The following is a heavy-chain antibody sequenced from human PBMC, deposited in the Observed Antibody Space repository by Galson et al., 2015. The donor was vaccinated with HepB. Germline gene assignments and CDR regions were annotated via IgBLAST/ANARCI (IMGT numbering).Heavy chain of an antibody. Sequence: SVKVSCKASGYTFTSYGISWVRQAPGQGLEWMGWISAYNGNTNYAQKLQGRVTMTTDTSTSTAYMELRSLRSDDTAVYYCARGRYSSSWSPVYYYGMDVWGQGTTVTVSS. CDR2: ISAYNGNT. V-gene: IGHV1-18*01. CDR3: ARGRYSSSWSPVYYYGMDV. D-gene: IGHD6-13*01. CDR1: GYTFTSYG. J-gene: IGHJ6*02.